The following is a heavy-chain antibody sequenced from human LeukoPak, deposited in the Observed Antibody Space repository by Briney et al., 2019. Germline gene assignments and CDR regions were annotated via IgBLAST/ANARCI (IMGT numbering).Heavy chain of an antibody. D-gene: IGHD3-10*01. J-gene: IGHJ4*02. V-gene: IGHV3-48*03. Sequence: GGSLRLSCAASGFTFSSYEMNWVRQAPGKGPEWVSSIRSSGSTMFYADSVKGRFTISRDNAKNSLYLQMNSLRGEDTAIYYCARVGSGSYLSYWGQGTLVT. CDR3: ARVGSGSYLSY. CDR1: GFTFSSYE. CDR2: IRSSGSTM.